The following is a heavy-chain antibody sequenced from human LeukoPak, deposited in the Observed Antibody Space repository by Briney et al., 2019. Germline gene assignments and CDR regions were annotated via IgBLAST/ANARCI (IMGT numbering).Heavy chain of an antibody. Sequence: SETLSLTCTVSGDSISSRTYYWGWIRQPPGKGLEWIGSIYYSGRTYYNPSLKSRVTISVDMSKKQFSLKLFSVTAADTAVYYCARDSPPAYCSGGSCYFDYWGQGTLVTVSS. J-gene: IGHJ4*02. CDR1: GDSISSRTYY. D-gene: IGHD2-15*01. CDR2: IYYSGRT. CDR3: ARDSPPAYCSGGSCYFDY. V-gene: IGHV4-39*02.